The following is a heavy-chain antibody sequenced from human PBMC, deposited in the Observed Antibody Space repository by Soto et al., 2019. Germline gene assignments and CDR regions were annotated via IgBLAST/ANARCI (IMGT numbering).Heavy chain of an antibody. CDR1: GFSFDDYA. J-gene: IGHJ6*02. CDR2: ISWNSGSI. V-gene: IGHV3-9*01. D-gene: IGHD4-17*01. Sequence: EVQLVESGGGLVQPGRSLRLSCVVSGFSFDDYAMHWVRQVPGKGLEWVSGISWNSGSIGYADSVRGRVTISRDNAKNSLYLQVNSLSTEDTALYYCARGLRPYYYSGMDVWGQGTTVIVSS. CDR3: ARGLRPYYYSGMDV.